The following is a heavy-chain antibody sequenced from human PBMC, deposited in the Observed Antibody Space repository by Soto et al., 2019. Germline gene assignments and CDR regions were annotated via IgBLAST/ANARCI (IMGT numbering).Heavy chain of an antibody. CDR3: ARDIYDTHAFDI. J-gene: IGHJ3*02. V-gene: IGHV1-2*02. D-gene: IGHD3-9*01. Sequence: ASVKVSCKASGYTFTGYYMHWVRQAPGQGLEWMGWINPNSGGTNYAQKFQGRVTMTRDTSISTAYMELSRLRSDDTAVYYCARDIYDTHAFDIWGQGTMVTVSS. CDR1: GYTFTGYY. CDR2: INPNSGGT.